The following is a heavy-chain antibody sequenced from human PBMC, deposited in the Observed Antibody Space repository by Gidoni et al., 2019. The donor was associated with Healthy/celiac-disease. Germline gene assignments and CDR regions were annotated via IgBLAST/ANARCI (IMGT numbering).Heavy chain of an antibody. D-gene: IGHD3-9*01. CDR3: ASFPDWSRGLDY. J-gene: IGHJ4*02. V-gene: IGHV3-21*01. CDR1: GFTFSSYS. CDR2: ISSSSSYI. Sequence: EVQLVESGGGLVKPGGSLRLSLAASGFTFSSYSMNWVRQAPGKGLEWVSSISSSSSYIYYADSVKGRFTISRDNAKNSLYLQMNSLRAEDTAVYYCASFPDWSRGLDYWGQGTLVTVSS.